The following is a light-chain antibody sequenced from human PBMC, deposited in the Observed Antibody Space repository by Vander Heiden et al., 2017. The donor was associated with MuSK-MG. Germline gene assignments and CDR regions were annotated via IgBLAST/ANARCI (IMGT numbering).Light chain of an antibody. Sequence: DIQMPQSPSSLSASVGDRVTITCQASQDISNYLKWYQQKPGKAPKLRIYDASKLETGVPSRFSGRGSGTDFTCTISSLQPEDIATYYCQQYDNLPLTCGGGTKVEIK. CDR3: QQYDNLPLT. CDR1: QDISNY. CDR2: DAS. V-gene: IGKV1-33*01. J-gene: IGKJ4*01.